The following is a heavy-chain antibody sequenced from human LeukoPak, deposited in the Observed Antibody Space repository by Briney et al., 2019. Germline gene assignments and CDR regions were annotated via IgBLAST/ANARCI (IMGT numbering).Heavy chain of an antibody. J-gene: IGHJ5*02. Sequence: GGSLRLSCAASGFTFDNHAMHWVRQAPGKGLEWVSGINWDGYRTYYADSVQGRFTISRDNSKNSLYLQINSLRSDDTAVYYCARVLPQKWELPGNWFDPWGQGTLVTVSS. CDR2: INWDGYRT. D-gene: IGHD1-26*01. CDR3: ARVLPQKWELPGNWFDP. V-gene: IGHV3-43D*03. CDR1: GFTFDNHA.